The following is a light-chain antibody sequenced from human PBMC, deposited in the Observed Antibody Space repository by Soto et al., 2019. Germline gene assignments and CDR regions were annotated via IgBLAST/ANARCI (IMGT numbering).Light chain of an antibody. CDR1: SSDVGGYNF. V-gene: IGLV2-14*01. J-gene: IGLJ2*01. Sequence: QSVLTQPASVSGSPGQSITISCTGTSSDVGGYNFVSWYQQHPGKAPKLMIYEVNTRPSGVSNRFSGSKSGNTASLTISGLQAVDEADYYCSSYTSGGVLFGGGTKLTVL. CDR3: SSYTSGGVL. CDR2: EVN.